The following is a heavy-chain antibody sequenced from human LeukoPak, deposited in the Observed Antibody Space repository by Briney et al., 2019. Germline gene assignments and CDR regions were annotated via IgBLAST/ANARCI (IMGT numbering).Heavy chain of an antibody. CDR2: TYYRSKWYN. CDR3: ARVGHPWGIEDAFDI. V-gene: IGHV6-1*01. D-gene: IGHD3-16*01. Sequence: SQTLSPTCAISGDSVSSNSATWNWIRQSPLRGLEWLGRTYYRSKWYNDYAVSVKSRITINPDTSKNQFSLQLNSVTPEDTAVYYCARVGHPWGIEDAFDIWGQGTMVTVSS. CDR1: GDSVSSNSAT. J-gene: IGHJ3*02.